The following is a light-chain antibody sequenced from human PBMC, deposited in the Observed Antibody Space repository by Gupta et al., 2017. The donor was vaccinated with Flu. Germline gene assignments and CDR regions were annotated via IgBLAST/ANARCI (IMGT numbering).Light chain of an antibody. CDR1: SSNIEKNT. V-gene: IGLV1-44*01. Sequence: QSVLTQPPSASGTPGQRLTISCSGSSSNIEKNTVTWYRQLPAKAPTLLIVITNHRPSGVPDRFSCSNSGTSASTAITALQSEDEADDYYSASDDGINGHVVFGGGTKLTVL. J-gene: IGLJ2*01. CDR3: SASDDGINGHVV. CDR2: ITN.